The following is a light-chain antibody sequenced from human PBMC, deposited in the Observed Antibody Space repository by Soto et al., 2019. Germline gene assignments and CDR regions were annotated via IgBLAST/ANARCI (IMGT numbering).Light chain of an antibody. Sequence: IVLTQSPGTLSLSPGERATLSSRASQSVTSTYLAWYQQKPGQAPRLLIYGASNRATGIPDRFSGSGSGTDFTLTISRLEPEDFAVYYCQQYGSSPRTFGQGTKVEI. CDR1: QSVTSTY. J-gene: IGKJ1*01. V-gene: IGKV3-20*01. CDR3: QQYGSSPRT. CDR2: GAS.